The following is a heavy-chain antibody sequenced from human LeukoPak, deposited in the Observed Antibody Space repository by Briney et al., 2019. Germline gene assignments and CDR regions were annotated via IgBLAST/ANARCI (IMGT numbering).Heavy chain of an antibody. V-gene: IGHV1-69*05. CDR1: GGTFSSYA. CDR3: AGTVTSARRYYYYYMDV. Sequence: LVKVSCKASGGTFSSYAISWVRQAPGQGLEWMGRIIPISGTANYAQKFQGRVTITTDESTSTAYMELSSLRSEDTAVYYCAGTVTSARRYYYYYMDVWGKGTTVTVSS. CDR2: IIPISGTA. D-gene: IGHD4-17*01. J-gene: IGHJ6*03.